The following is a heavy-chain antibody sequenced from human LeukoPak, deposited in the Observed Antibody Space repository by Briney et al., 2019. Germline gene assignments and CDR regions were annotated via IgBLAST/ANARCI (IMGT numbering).Heavy chain of an antibody. Sequence: ASVKVSCKASGYTFTGYYMHWVRQAPGQGLEWMGRINPNSGGTNYAQKFQGRVTMTTDTSISTAYMELSRLRSDDTAVYYCARDMVRGVRYYFDYWGQGTLVTVSS. J-gene: IGHJ4*02. CDR3: ARDMVRGVRYYFDY. V-gene: IGHV1-2*06. CDR2: INPNSGGT. CDR1: GYTFTGYY. D-gene: IGHD3-10*01.